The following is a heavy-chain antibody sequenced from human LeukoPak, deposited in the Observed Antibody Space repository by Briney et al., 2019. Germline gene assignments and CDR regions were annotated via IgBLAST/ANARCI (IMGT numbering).Heavy chain of an antibody. Sequence: GASVKVSCKASGYTFTGYYMHWVRQAPGQGLEWMGWINPNSGGTNYAQKFQGRVTMTRDTSISTAYMGLSRLRSDDTAVYYCASDSGYDANWFDPWGRGTLVTVSS. D-gene: IGHD5-12*01. J-gene: IGHJ5*02. CDR2: INPNSGGT. CDR1: GYTFTGYY. V-gene: IGHV1-2*02. CDR3: ASDSGYDANWFDP.